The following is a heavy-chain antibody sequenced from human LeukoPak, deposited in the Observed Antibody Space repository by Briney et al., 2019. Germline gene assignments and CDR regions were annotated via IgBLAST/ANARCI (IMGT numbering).Heavy chain of an antibody. CDR3: SRSAYYDGSGNYYGY. D-gene: IGHD3-22*01. V-gene: IGHV3-74*01. CDR1: GFTFSSYW. Sequence: GGSLRLSCAASGFTFSSYWMHWVRQAPGKGLVWVSRISDGGSTTTYADSVKGRFTISRDNAKNTLYLQMNGLRAEDTAVYYCSRSAYYDGSGNYYGYWGQGTLVTVSS. J-gene: IGHJ4*02. CDR2: ISDGGSTT.